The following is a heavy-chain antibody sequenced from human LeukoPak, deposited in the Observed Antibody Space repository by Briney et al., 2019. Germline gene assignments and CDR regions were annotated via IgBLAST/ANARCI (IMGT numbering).Heavy chain of an antibody. Sequence: SGPALVKPTQTLTLTRTFSGFSLSTSGMCVSWIRQPPGKALEWLARIDWDDDKYYSPSLKTRLTISKDTSKSQVVLTMTNMDPVDTATYYCARIRSEGYFDYWGQGTLVTVSS. CDR2: IDWDDDK. V-gene: IGHV2-70*11. CDR1: GFSLSTSGMC. CDR3: ARIRSEGYFDY. J-gene: IGHJ4*02.